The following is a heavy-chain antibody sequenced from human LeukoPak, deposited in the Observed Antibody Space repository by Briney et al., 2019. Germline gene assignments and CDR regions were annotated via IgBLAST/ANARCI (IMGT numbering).Heavy chain of an antibody. D-gene: IGHD3-10*01. CDR3: ARDAYGSGSSVDY. V-gene: IGHV3-21*01. J-gene: IGHJ4*02. CDR2: VSSSHNNI. Sequence: GGSLTLSCTASGFPFNSQNMNWPPHAPGKAREGVSSVSSSHNNIYYADSVKGRFTISRDNAKNSLYLQMNSLRAEDTAVYYCARDAYGSGSSVDYWGQGTLVTVSS. CDR1: GFPFNSQN.